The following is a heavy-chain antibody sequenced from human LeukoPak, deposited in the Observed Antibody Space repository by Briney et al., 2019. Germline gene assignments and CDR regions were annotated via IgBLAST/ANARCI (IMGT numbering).Heavy chain of an antibody. CDR2: IPVSGGST. D-gene: IGHD3-10*01. V-gene: IGHV3-23*01. J-gene: IGHJ4*02. CDR1: GFTFSSYA. Sequence: GGSLRLSCAASGFTFSSYAMSWVRQAPGKGLEWVSGIPVSGGSTYYADSVKGRFTISRDNSKNTLYLQMNSLRAEDTAAYYCAKDRGISYGYYGSGSMKDYWGQGTLVTVSS. CDR3: AKDRGISYGYYGSGSMKDY.